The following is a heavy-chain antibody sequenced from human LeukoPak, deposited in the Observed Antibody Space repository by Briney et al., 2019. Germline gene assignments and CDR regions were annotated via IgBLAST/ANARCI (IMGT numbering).Heavy chain of an antibody. CDR3: ARDRGTWNDDGFDY. CDR1: GGSISSYY. CDR2: IYYSGST. D-gene: IGHD1-1*01. Sequence: SETLSLTCTVTGGSISSYYWSWIRQPPGKGLEWIGYIYYSGSTNYNPSLKSRVTISVDTSKNQFSLKLNSVTAADTAVYYCARDRGTWNDDGFDYWGQGTLVTVSS. V-gene: IGHV4-59*12. J-gene: IGHJ4*02.